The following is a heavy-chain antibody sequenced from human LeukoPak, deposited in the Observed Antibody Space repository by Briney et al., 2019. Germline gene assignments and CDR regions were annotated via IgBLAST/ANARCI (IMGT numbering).Heavy chain of an antibody. CDR3: ARMLTPYVDTAMERDPYYFDY. CDR1: GGTFSSYA. D-gene: IGHD5-18*01. CDR2: IIPIFGTA. Sequence: SVKVSCKASGGTFSSYAISWVRQAPGQGLEWMGGIIPIFGTANYAQKFQGRVTITADESTSTAYMELSSLRSEDTAVYYCARMLTPYVDTAMERDPYYFDYWGQGTLVTVSS. J-gene: IGHJ4*02. V-gene: IGHV1-69*01.